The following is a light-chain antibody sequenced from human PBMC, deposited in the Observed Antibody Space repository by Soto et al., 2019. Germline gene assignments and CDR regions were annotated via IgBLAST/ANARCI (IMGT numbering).Light chain of an antibody. CDR2: GAS. J-gene: IGKJ1*01. V-gene: IGKV3-20*01. CDR3: QQYGSSPTT. CDR1: QSVSSGY. Sequence: EIVLTQSPGTLSLSPGERATLSCRASQSVSSGYLTRYQQKPGQAPRRLIFGASRRATGIPDRFSGSGSGTDFTLTISRLEPADFAVYYCQQYGSSPTTFGQGTKLEIK.